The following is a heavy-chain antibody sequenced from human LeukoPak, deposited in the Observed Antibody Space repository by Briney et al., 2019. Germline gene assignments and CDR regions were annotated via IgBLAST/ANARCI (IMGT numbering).Heavy chain of an antibody. CDR3: AELGITMIGGV. V-gene: IGHV3-48*03. CDR1: GFTFSTYE. CDR2: ISSSGLIV. J-gene: IGHJ6*04. D-gene: IGHD3-10*02. Sequence: GGSLRLSCVASGFTFSTYEMTWVRQAPGKGLEWVSYISSSGLIVYYADSVKGRFTFSRDNAMNSLYLQMNSLRAEDTAVYYCAELGITMIGGVWGKGTTVTISS.